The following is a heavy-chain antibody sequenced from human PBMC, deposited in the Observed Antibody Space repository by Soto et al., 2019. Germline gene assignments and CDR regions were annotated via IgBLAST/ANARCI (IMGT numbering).Heavy chain of an antibody. J-gene: IGHJ1*01. D-gene: IGHD2-2*01. CDR1: GFSFSSYW. Sequence: VQLVESGGGLVQPGGSLRLSCAASGFSFSSYWMHWVRHAPGKGLVWVSRINSDGSSATYADSVKGRFTISRDNAKNTLYLQMNSLTPEDTAVYYCAKGVPAATRYFQHWGPGTLVTVSS. V-gene: IGHV3-74*01. CDR2: INSDGSSA. CDR3: AKGVPAATRYFQH.